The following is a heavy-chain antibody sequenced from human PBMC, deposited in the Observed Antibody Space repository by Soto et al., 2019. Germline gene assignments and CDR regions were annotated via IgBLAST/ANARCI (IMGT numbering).Heavy chain of an antibody. Sequence: SETLSLTCTVSGASITQYYWNWIRQSPGKGLEWIVSVSSTGSTVYNPSLKSRVTISFDASKNQISLQVRSATAADAAVYYCARDLKEYCSDGKCNWFDPWGQGTLVTVSS. CDR2: VSSTGST. D-gene: IGHD2-15*01. J-gene: IGHJ5*02. V-gene: IGHV4-59*01. CDR3: ARDLKEYCSDGKCNWFDP. CDR1: GASITQYY.